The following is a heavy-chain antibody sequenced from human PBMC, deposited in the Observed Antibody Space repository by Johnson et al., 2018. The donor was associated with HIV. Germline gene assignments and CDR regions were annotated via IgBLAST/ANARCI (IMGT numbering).Heavy chain of an antibody. J-gene: IGHJ3*02. V-gene: IGHV3-30*02. CDR1: GFTFSTYA. D-gene: IGHD6-6*01. Sequence: QVQLVESGGGVVQPGRSLRLSCAASGFTFSTYAMDWVRQAPGKGLEWVAFIRYDGSNKYYADSVKGRFTISRDNSKNTLYLQMNSLRAEDTAVYYCAKDVHGAFDIWGQGTMVTVSS. CDR2: IRYDGSNK. CDR3: AKDVHGAFDI.